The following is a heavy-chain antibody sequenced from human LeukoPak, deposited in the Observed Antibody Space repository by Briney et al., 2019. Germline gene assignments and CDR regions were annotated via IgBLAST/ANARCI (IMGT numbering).Heavy chain of an antibody. Sequence: SETLSLTCAVYGGSFSGYYWSWLRQPPGKGLEWIGEINHSGSTNYNPSLKSRVTISVDTSKNQFSLKLSSVTAADTAVYYCARHGWHYDILTGYYQYYFDYWGQGTLVTVSS. CDR1: GGSFSGYY. J-gene: IGHJ4*02. CDR3: ARHGWHYDILTGYYQYYFDY. CDR2: INHSGST. V-gene: IGHV4-34*01. D-gene: IGHD3-9*01.